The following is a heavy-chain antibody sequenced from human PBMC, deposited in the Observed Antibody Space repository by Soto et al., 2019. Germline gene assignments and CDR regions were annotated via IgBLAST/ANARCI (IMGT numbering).Heavy chain of an antibody. D-gene: IGHD1-26*01. CDR3: ARDSGSYPGGYYYYGMDV. V-gene: IGHV4-59*01. J-gene: IGHJ6*02. CDR2: IYYSGST. CDR1: GGSISSYY. Sequence: SETLSLTCTVSGGSISSYYWSWIRQPPGKGLEWIGYIYYSGSTNYNPSLKSRVTISVDTSKNQFSLKLSSVTAADTAVYYCARDSGSYPGGYYYYGMDVWGQGTTVTVSS.